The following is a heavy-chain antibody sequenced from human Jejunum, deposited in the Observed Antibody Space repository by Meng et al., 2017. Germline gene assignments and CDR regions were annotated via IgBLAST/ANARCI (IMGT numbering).Heavy chain of an antibody. Sequence: GSLRLSCTVSGGSISSHYWSWIRQPPGKGLEWIGYIYYTGNTNYNPSLKSRVTISVDTSKNQFSLNLTSVTAADTAVYYCARGGWGPIDYWGQGTLVNGAS. J-gene: IGHJ4*02. D-gene: IGHD3-16*01. CDR2: IYYTGNT. V-gene: IGHV4-59*11. CDR1: GGSISSHY. CDR3: ARGGWGPIDY.